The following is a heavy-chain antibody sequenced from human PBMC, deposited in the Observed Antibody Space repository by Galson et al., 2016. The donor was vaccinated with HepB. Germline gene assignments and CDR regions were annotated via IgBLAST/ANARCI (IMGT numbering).Heavy chain of an antibody. J-gene: IGHJ4*02. CDR3: VRERGGYFFEY. CDR2: ITGNAAET. D-gene: IGHD3-9*01. Sequence: SLRLSCAGSGFIFSTYTMNWVRQAPGKGLEWVSTITGNAAETSFADPVNGRFTVSRDNSKSTLYLQMSSLRAEDTAVYYCVRERGGYFFEYWGQGTPVTVSS. CDR1: GFIFSTYT. V-gene: IGHV3-23*01.